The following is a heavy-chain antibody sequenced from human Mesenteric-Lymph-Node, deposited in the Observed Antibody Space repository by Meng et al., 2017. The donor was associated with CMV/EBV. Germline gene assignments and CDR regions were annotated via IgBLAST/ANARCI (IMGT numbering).Heavy chain of an antibody. CDR2: ISAYNGNT. J-gene: IGHJ6*02. CDR3: ARSAYYDFWSGYYGDYWEASYYYYGMDV. D-gene: IGHD3-3*01. Sequence: ASVKVSCKASGYTFTSYGISWVRQAPGQGLEWMGWISAYNGNTNYAQKLQGRVTMTTDTSTSTAYMELRSLRSDDTAVYYCARSAYYDFWSGYYGDYWEASYYYYGMDVWGQGTTVTVSS. CDR1: GYTFTSYG. V-gene: IGHV1-18*01.